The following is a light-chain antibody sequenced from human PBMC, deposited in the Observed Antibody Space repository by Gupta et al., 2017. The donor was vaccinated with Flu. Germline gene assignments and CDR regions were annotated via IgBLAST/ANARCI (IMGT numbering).Light chain of an antibody. J-gene: IGLJ2*01. Sequence: RPGSSPTPVIFEDSQRPSGVPDRFSGSIDSSSNSASLTISGLKTEDEAHYYCQSYDGTNVVFGGGTHLTVL. V-gene: IGLV6-57*01. CDR2: EDS. CDR3: QSYDGTNVV.